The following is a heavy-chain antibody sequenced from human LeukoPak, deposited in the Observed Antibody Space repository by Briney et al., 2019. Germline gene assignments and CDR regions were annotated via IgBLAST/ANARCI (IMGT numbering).Heavy chain of an antibody. V-gene: IGHV3-21*04. J-gene: IGHJ4*02. Sequence: GGSLRLSCAASGFTFSSYAMSWVRQAPGKGLEWVSSISSSSSYIYYADSVKGRFTISRDNAKNSLYLQMNSLRAEDMALYYCAKDSSGWFGHYFDSWGQGTLVTVSS. CDR1: GFTFSSYA. CDR2: ISSSSSYI. D-gene: IGHD6-19*01. CDR3: AKDSSGWFGHYFDS.